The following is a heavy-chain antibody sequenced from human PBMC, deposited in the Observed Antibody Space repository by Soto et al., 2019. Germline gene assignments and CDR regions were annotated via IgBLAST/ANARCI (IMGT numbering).Heavy chain of an antibody. Sequence: QVQLQQWGAGLLKPSETLSLTCAVYGGSFSGYYWSWIRQPPGKGLEWIGEINHSGGTNYNPSLKSRVTISVDTSKNQFSLKLSSVTAADTAVYYCARGRLGFAGRVIVVVVAATRPMYDYWGQGTLVTVSS. CDR3: ARGRLGFAGRVIVVVVAATRPMYDY. V-gene: IGHV4-34*01. CDR2: INHSGGT. CDR1: GGSFSGYY. J-gene: IGHJ4*02. D-gene: IGHD2-15*01.